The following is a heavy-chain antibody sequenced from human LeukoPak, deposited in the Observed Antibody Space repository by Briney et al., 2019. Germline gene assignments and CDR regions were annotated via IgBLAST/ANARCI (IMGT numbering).Heavy chain of an antibody. CDR3: ARDRGINYYGSGSYYLL. CDR2: ISAYNGNT. D-gene: IGHD3-10*01. Sequence: ASVKVSCKASGYTFTSYGISWVRQAPGQGLEWMGWISAYNGNTNYAQKLQGRVTMTTDTSTSTAYMELRSLRSDDTAVYYCARDRGINYYGSGSYYLLWGQGTLVTVSS. CDR1: GYTFTSYG. J-gene: IGHJ4*02. V-gene: IGHV1-18*01.